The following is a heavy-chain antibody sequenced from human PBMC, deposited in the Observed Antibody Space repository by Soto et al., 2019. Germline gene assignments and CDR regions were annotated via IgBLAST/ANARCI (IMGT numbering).Heavy chain of an antibody. CDR3: ARDSSYSSSSFNY. D-gene: IGHD6-6*01. V-gene: IGHV3-48*03. CDR2: ISSSGSTI. Sequence: PGGSLRLSCAASGFTFSSYEMNWVRQAPGKGLEWVSYISSSGSTIYYADSVKGRFTISRDNAKNSLYLQMNSLRAEDTAVYYCARDSSYSSSSFNYWGQGTLVTVSS. J-gene: IGHJ4*02. CDR1: GFTFSSYE.